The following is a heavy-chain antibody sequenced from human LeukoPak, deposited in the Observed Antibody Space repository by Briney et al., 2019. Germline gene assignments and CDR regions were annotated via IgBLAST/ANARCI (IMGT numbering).Heavy chain of an antibody. J-gene: IGHJ4*02. CDR3: ARVSGYDWESFYGY. V-gene: IGHV4-61*02. CDR2: IYSSGST. D-gene: IGHD5-12*01. CDR1: GDSISSGSYY. Sequence: SETLSLTCTVSGDSISSGSYYWTWIRQPAGKGLEWIGRIYSSGSTNYNPSLKSRVTISRDTSKNQFSLKLSSVTAADTAMYYCARVSGYDWESFYGYWGQGSLVTVSS.